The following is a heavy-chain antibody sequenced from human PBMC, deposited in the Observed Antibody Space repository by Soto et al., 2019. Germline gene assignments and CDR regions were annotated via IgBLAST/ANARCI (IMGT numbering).Heavy chain of an antibody. Sequence: XESLRLSCAASGFTFSSYSMSWVRQAPGKGLEWVSGFRTSGDGGTTYYADSVKGRFTISRDNSKNMLFLQMNSLRAEDTAIYYCAKKVNSGPGSQYFDYWGQGTLVTVSS. V-gene: IGHV3-23*01. CDR1: GFTFSSYS. CDR2: FRTSGDGGTT. D-gene: IGHD3-10*01. J-gene: IGHJ4*02. CDR3: AKKVNSGPGSQYFDY.